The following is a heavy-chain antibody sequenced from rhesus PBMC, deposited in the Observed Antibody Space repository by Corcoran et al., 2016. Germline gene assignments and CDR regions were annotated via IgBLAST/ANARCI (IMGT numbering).Heavy chain of an antibody. CDR1: GYSISSNY. CDR3: ARSGSGYFEN. J-gene: IGHJ4*01. CDR2: IYGSGRSN. Sequence: QVQLQESGPGLVKPSETLSLTCAVSGYSISSNYWNWIRQPPGKGLVWIGSIYGSGRSNYLTTSLKNRITLSAATSKNQFSLKLSSVTAADTAVYYCARSGSGYFENWGQGRLVTVSS. D-gene: IGHD2-21*01. V-gene: IGHV4S14*01.